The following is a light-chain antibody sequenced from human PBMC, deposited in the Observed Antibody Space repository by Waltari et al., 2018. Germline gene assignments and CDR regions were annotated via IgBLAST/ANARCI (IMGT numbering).Light chain of an antibody. J-gene: IGKJ4*01. CDR3: QQANTFPLT. Sequence: DIQMTQSTSSVSASVGDRVTITCRASQGIGTWLAWYQQKPGKAPKLLIYGASSLQSWVPPRFSGSGSGTDFTLTINNLQPEDFATYSCQQANTFPLTFGGGTKVEIK. CDR1: QGIGTW. V-gene: IGKV1-12*01. CDR2: GAS.